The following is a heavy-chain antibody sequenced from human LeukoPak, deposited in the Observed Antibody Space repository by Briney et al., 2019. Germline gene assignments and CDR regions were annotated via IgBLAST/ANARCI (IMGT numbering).Heavy chain of an antibody. CDR3: ARLTTVVTWTAFDI. D-gene: IGHD4-23*01. CDR2: IYSGGST. CDR1: GFTVSSNY. Sequence: GGSLRLSCAASGFTVSSNYMSWVRQAPGKGLEWVSVIYSGGSTYYADSVKGRFTISRDNSKNTLYRQMNSLRAEDTAVYYCARLTTVVTWTAFDIWGQGTMVTVSS. V-gene: IGHV3-53*01. J-gene: IGHJ3*02.